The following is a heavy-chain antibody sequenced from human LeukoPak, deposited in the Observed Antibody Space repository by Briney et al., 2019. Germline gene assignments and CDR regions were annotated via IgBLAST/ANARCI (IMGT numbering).Heavy chain of an antibody. CDR2: IYYSGST. J-gene: IGHJ4*02. D-gene: IGHD3-22*01. CDR1: GGSISSSSYY. CDR3: ASWGSRYYYDSSGYYSHLNFDY. V-gene: IGHV4-39*07. Sequence: PSETLSLTCTVSGGSISSSSYYWGWIRQPPGKGLEWIGSIYYSGSTYYSPSLKSRVTISVDTSKNQFSLKLSSVTAADTAVYYCASWGSRYYYDSSGYYSHLNFDYWGQGTLVTVSS.